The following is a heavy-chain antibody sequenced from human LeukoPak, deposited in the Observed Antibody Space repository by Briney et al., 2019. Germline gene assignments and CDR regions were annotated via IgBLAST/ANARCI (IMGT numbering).Heavy chain of an antibody. CDR3: ARFDKPNDFFPPDY. CDR2: ISSSSSYI. Sequence: GGSLRLSCAASGFSLTSSAMNWVRQAPGKGLEWVSSISSSSSYIYYADSVKGRFTISRDNAKNSLYLQMNSLRAEDTAVYYCARFDKPNDFFPPDYWGQGTLVTVSS. D-gene: IGHD3-3*01. CDR1: GFSLTSSA. J-gene: IGHJ4*02. V-gene: IGHV3-21*01.